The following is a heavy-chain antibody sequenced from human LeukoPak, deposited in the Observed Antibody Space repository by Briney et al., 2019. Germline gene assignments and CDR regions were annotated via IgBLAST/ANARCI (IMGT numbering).Heavy chain of an antibody. CDR1: GYTFTSYD. CDR2: MNPNSGNT. D-gene: IGHD4-17*01. CDR3: ARVHGATRDYGELDY. Sequence: ASVKASCNASGYTFTSYDINWVRQATGQGLEWMGWMNPNSGNTGFAQKFQGRVSMTRNTSITTAYMELSSLRSEDTAVYYCARVHGATRDYGELDYWGQGTLVTVSS. V-gene: IGHV1-8*01. J-gene: IGHJ4*02.